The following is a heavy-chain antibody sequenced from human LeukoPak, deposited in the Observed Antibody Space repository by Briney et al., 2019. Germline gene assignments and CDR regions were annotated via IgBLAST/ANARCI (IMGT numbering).Heavy chain of an antibody. J-gene: IGHJ6*02. CDR2: ISYDGSNK. Sequence: GGSLRLSCAASGFTFSSYAMHWVRQAPGKGLEWVAVISYDGSNKYYADSVKGRFTISRDNSKNTLYLQMNSLRAEDTAVYYCARGIIAAAGTGDYYYYCGMDVWGQGTTVTVSS. CDR1: GFTFSSYA. V-gene: IGHV3-30-3*01. CDR3: ARGIIAAAGTGDYYYYCGMDV. D-gene: IGHD6-13*01.